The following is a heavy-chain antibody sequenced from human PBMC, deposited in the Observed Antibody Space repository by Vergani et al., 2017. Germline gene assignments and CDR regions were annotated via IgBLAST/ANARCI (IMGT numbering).Heavy chain of an antibody. CDR2: INYSGST. CDR1: GGSISSYY. Sequence: QVQLQESGPGLVKPSETLSLTCTVSGGSISSYYWSWFRQPPGKGLEWIGYINYSGSTNYNPSLKSRVTISVDTSKNQFSLKLSSVTAADTAVYYCAGAAGPLRYGYGMDVWGQGTTVTVSS. D-gene: IGHD3-9*01. J-gene: IGHJ6*02. CDR3: AGAAGPLRYGYGMDV. V-gene: IGHV4-59*01.